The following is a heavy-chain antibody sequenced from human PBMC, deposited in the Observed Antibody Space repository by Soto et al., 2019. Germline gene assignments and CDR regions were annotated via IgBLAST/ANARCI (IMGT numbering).Heavy chain of an antibody. CDR2: ISWNSGSI. Sequence: EVQLVESGGGLVQPGRSLRLSCAASGFTFDDYAMHWVRQAPGKGLEWVSGISWNSGSIGYADSVKGRFTISRDNAKNSLYLQMNSLRAEDTALYYCAKEPISSSSRWFDPWGQGTLVTVSS. CDR3: AKEPISSSSRWFDP. D-gene: IGHD6-6*01. V-gene: IGHV3-9*01. J-gene: IGHJ5*02. CDR1: GFTFDDYA.